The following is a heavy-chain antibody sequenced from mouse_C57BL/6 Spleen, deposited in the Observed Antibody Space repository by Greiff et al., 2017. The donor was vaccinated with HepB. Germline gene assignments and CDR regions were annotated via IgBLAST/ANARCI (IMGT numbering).Heavy chain of an antibody. D-gene: IGHD1-1*02. CDR3: ARGGGEYYAMDY. V-gene: IGHV1-81*01. Sequence: QVQLQQSGAELARPGASVKLSCKASGYTFTSYGIRWVKQRTGQGLEWIGEIYPRSGNTYYNEKFKGKATLTADKASSTAYMELRSLTSEDSAVDGCARGGGEYYAMDYWGQGTSVTVSS. CDR2: IYPRSGNT. CDR1: GYTFTSYG. J-gene: IGHJ4*01.